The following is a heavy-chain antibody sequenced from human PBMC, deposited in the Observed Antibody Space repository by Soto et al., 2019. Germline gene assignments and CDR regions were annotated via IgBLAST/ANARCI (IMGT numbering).Heavy chain of an antibody. CDR2: ISTTGDYT. Sequence: GGSLRHSCAASGFSFSSYAMSWVRQAPGKGLEWVSTISTTGDYTYYVDSVKGRFTISRDNPKNTLYLQMNSLRAEDTAVYYCAIGGGDYKEFDSWGQGALVTVSS. J-gene: IGHJ4*02. D-gene: IGHD4-17*01. V-gene: IGHV3-23*01. CDR1: GFSFSSYA. CDR3: AIGGGDYKEFDS.